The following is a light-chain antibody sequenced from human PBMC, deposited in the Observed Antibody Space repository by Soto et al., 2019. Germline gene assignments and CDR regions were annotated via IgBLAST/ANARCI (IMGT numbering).Light chain of an antibody. CDR3: HQYYSRSTVT. CDR2: GAS. J-gene: IGKJ5*01. V-gene: IGKV3-15*01. Sequence: EIVMTQSPATLYVSPGERATLSCRASQSVRTKLAWYQQKAGQAPRLLIYGASTRATGIPDRFSASGSGTEVTLTISSRQSEDFSVYYYHQYYSRSTVTFGQGTRLEIK. CDR1: QSVRTK.